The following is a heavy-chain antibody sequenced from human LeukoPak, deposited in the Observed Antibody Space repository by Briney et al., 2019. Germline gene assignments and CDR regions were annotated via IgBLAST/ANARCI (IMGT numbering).Heavy chain of an antibody. D-gene: IGHD6-6*01. Sequence: GGSLRLSCAASGFTFSSYAMSWVRQAPGKGLEWVSLISGTGGSTYYADSVKGRFTISRDNSKNTLYLQMNSLRAEDTAVYYCATRPRIAARPWGQGTLVTVSS. CDR1: GFTFSSYA. V-gene: IGHV3-23*01. J-gene: IGHJ5*02. CDR3: ATRPRIAARP. CDR2: ISGTGGST.